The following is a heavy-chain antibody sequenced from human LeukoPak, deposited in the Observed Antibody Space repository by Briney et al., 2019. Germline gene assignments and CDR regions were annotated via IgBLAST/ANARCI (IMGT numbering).Heavy chain of an antibody. Sequence: PSETLSLTCTVSGGSISTGGYYWSWIRQPAGKGLEWIGLIYSSGSTNYNPSLKSRITISVDTSKNQFSLKLSSVTAADTAIYYCARGRYNNSWYDDFDIWGQGTMVTVSS. CDR2: IYSSGST. CDR3: ARGRYNNSWYDDFDI. V-gene: IGHV4-61*02. D-gene: IGHD6-13*01. J-gene: IGHJ3*02. CDR1: GGSISTGGYY.